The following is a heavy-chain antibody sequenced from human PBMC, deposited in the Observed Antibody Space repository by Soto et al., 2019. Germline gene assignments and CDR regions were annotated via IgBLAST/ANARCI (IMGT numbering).Heavy chain of an antibody. D-gene: IGHD3-10*01. CDR2: ISYDGSNK. CDR1: GLTFNSYA. CDR3: ATDGDENWILEDGSYYYGMAV. V-gene: IGHV3-30*03. J-gene: IGHJ6*02. Sequence: QVQLVESGGGVVHPGSSLRLSCAASGLTFNSYAMHWVRQAPGKGLEWVALISYDGSNKFYRDSVKGRFTISRDNSKTAVYLQMNSLRPEDTALYYCATDGDENWILEDGSYYYGMAVWRRGTTVIVSS.